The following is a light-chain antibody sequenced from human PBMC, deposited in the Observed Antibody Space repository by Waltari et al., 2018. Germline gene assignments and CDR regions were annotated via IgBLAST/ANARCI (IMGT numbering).Light chain of an antibody. Sequence: DIVMTQSPDSLAVSLGERPTIDCKSSQSVFYRSDNKNYLAWYQHKPGQPPKFLFYWASTRESGVPDRFSASGSGTDFTLTINNLQAEDVAVYYCQQYYRSRTFGQGTKVEIK. J-gene: IGKJ1*01. CDR2: WAS. CDR3: QQYYRSRT. CDR1: QSVFYRSDNKNY. V-gene: IGKV4-1*01.